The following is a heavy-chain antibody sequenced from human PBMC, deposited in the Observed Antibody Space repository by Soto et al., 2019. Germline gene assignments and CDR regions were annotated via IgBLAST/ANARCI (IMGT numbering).Heavy chain of an antibody. CDR1: GYTFTSYD. D-gene: IGHD3-10*01. CDR2: MNPNSGNT. V-gene: IGHV1-8*01. Sequence: ASVKVSCKASGYTFTSYDINWVRQATGQGLEWMGWMNPNSGNTGYAQKFRGRVTMTRNTSISTAYMELSSLRSEDTAVYYCARANYGSGSYLYYYYGMDVWGQGTTVTVSS. J-gene: IGHJ6*02. CDR3: ARANYGSGSYLYYYYGMDV.